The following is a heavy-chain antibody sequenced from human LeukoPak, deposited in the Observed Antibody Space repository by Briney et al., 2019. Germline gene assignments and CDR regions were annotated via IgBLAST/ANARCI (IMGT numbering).Heavy chain of an antibody. CDR3: ARTSGSGWYGGGLYYYYYGMDV. CDR1: GVSISSYY. V-gene: IGHV4-59*01. CDR2: IYYSGST. D-gene: IGHD6-19*01. J-gene: IGHJ6*02. Sequence: SETLSLTCTVSGVSISSYYWSWIRQPPGKGLEWIGYIYYSGSTNYNPSLKSRVTISVDTSKNQFSLKLSSVTAADTAVYYCARTSGSGWYGGGLYYYYYGMDVWGQGTTVTVSS.